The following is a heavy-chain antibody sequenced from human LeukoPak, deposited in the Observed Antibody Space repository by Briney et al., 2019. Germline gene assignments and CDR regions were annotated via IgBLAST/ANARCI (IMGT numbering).Heavy chain of an antibody. Sequence: PGGSLRLSCAASGFTFSDHYMSWIRQAPGKGLEWVSYISSSGGTIYYADSAKGRFTISRDNSKNSLYLQMNSLRAEDTAVYYCARPDGYNYPYWGQGTLVTVSS. CDR3: ARPDGYNYPY. J-gene: IGHJ4*02. D-gene: IGHD5-24*01. CDR1: GFTFSDHY. CDR2: ISSSGGTI. V-gene: IGHV3-11*04.